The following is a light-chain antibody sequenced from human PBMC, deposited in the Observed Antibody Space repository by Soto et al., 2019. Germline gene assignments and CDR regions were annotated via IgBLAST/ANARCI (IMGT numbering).Light chain of an antibody. Sequence: QSVLTQPPSVSGAPGERVTISCTGSSSDIGAGYRVRWYQQVPGTAPKLLIYDNTNRPPGVSVRFSGSKSGTSASLAISGLQAEDEADYYCQSFDKYLSAVVFGGGTKLTVL. CDR3: QSFDKYLSAVV. CDR1: SSDIGAGYR. V-gene: IGLV1-40*01. J-gene: IGLJ2*01. CDR2: DNT.